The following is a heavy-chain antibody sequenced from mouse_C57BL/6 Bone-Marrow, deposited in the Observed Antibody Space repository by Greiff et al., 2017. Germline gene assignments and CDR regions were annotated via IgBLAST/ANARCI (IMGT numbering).Heavy chain of an antibody. CDR2: IVPATGNT. CDR1: GFNVKNTY. J-gene: IGHJ2*01. Sequence: VQLQQSVAELVRPGASVKLSCTASGFNVKNTYMHWVKQGPEQGLEWIGRIVPATGNTNYAPKFQGKATITADTSSNTAYLQLSSLAAEDTAIYYWARGGSPFDVWGKGTTLTVSS. CDR3: ARGGSPFDV. D-gene: IGHD1-1*01. V-gene: IGHV14-3*01.